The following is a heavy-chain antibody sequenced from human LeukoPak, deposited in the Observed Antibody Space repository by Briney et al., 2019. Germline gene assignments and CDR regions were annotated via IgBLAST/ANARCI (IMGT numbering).Heavy chain of an antibody. V-gene: IGHV3-30*04. Sequence: GSLRLSCAASGFTFSSYAMHWVRQASGKGLEWVAVISYDGSNKYYADSVKGRFTISRDNSKNTLYPQMNDLRAEDTAVYYGARGRTEYYYGSVDYWGQGTLVTVSS. J-gene: IGHJ4*02. CDR2: ISYDGSNK. CDR1: GFTFSSYA. CDR3: ARGRTEYYYGSVDY. D-gene: IGHD3-10*01.